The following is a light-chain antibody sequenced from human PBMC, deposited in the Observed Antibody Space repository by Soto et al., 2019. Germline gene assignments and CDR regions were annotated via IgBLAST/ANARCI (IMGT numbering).Light chain of an antibody. CDR1: QSISSY. J-gene: IGKJ1*01. Sequence: IHMTQSPSSLSASVGARVTSTCRASQSISSYLNWYQQKPGKAPKFLIHAASSLQSGVPSRFTGSGSGTDFTLTISSLQPEDFATYYCQQSYRTPVTFGQGTKV. CDR2: AAS. CDR3: QQSYRTPVT. V-gene: IGKV1-39*01.